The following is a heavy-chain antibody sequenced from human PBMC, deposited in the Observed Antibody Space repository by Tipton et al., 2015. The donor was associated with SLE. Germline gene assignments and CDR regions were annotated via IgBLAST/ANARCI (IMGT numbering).Heavy chain of an antibody. CDR1: GGSISSSSYY. D-gene: IGHD2-8*02. CDR2: IYYSGST. CDR3: ARQEDCTGGVCSIDS. Sequence: TLSLTCTVSGGSISSSSYYWGWIRQPPGKGLEWIGSIYYSGSTYYNPSLKSRVTISVDTSKNQFSLKLSSVTAADTAVYYCARQEDCTGGVCSIDSWGQGTLVTVSS. J-gene: IGHJ4*02. V-gene: IGHV4-39*07.